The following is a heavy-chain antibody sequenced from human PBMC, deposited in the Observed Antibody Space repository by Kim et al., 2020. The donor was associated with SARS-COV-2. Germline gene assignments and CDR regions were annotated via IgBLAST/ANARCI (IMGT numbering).Heavy chain of an antibody. CDR3: ARSYYYDSSGYYRGGWFDP. CDR2: MNPNSGNT. CDR1: GYTFTSYD. V-gene: IGHV1-8*01. Sequence: ASVKVSCKASGYTFTSYDINWVRQATGQGLEWMGWMNPNSGNTGYAQKFQGRVTMTRNTSISTAYMELSSLRSGDTAVYYCARSYYYDSSGYYRGGWFDPWGQGTLVTVSS. J-gene: IGHJ5*02. D-gene: IGHD3-22*01.